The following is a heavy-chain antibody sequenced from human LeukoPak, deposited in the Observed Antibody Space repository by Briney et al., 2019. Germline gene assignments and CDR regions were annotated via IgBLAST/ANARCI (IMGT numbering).Heavy chain of an antibody. CDR2: IYHSGST. CDR3: ARVDYSSSWYTLPPPFDY. Sequence: PSETLSLTCAVPGGSISSSNWWSWVRQPPGKGLEWIGEIYHSGSTNYNPSLKSRVTISVDKSKNQFSLKLSSVTAADTAVYYCARVDYSSSWYTLPPPFDYWGQGTLVTVSS. CDR1: GGSISSSNW. V-gene: IGHV4-4*02. D-gene: IGHD6-13*01. J-gene: IGHJ4*02.